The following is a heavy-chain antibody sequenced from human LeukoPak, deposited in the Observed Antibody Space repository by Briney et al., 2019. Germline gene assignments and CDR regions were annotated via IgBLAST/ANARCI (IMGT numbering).Heavy chain of an antibody. CDR1: EFTVSSNY. CDR2: IYSGGGT. D-gene: IGHD3-22*01. J-gene: IGHJ4*02. Sequence: PGGSLRLSCAASEFTVSSNYMSWVRQAPGKGLEWVSTIYSGGGTYYADSVKGRFTISRDNSRNTLYLQMNSLRAEDTAVYYCARDRDYYDSSGCHYWGQGTLVTVSS. CDR3: ARDRDYYDSSGCHY. V-gene: IGHV3-53*01.